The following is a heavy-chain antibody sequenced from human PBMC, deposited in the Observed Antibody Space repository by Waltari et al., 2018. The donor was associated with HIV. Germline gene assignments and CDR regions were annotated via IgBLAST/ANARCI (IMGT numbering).Heavy chain of an antibody. Sequence: QVQLVQTGAEVKKPGSSVKVSCKASGGPFSSYAISWVRQAPGQGLEWMGGIIPIFGTANYAQKFQGRVTITADESTSTAYMELSSLRSEDTAVYYCARDLFPDGYNWFGYWGQGTLVTVSS. CDR1: GGPFSSYA. J-gene: IGHJ4*02. D-gene: IGHD5-12*01. CDR3: ARDLFPDGYNWFGY. V-gene: IGHV1-69*01. CDR2: IIPIFGTA.